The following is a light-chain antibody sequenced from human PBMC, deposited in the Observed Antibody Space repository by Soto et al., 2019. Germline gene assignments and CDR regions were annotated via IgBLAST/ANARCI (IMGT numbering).Light chain of an antibody. CDR1: QGVSSY. CDR2: DAS. V-gene: IGKV3-11*01. J-gene: IGKJ5*01. Sequence: EIVLTQSPATLSLSPGERATLSCRASQGVSSYLAWYQQKPGQAHRLLIYDASNRATGIQGRFSGSGSGTDFTLTIRSLEPEDFAVYYCKQRSNWPITFGQGTRLEI. CDR3: KQRSNWPIT.